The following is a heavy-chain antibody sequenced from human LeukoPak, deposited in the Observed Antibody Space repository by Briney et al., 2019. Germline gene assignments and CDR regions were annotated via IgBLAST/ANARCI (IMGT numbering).Heavy chain of an antibody. D-gene: IGHD3-10*01. CDR1: GFTFSSYW. V-gene: IGHV3-7*01. J-gene: IGHJ5*02. CDR3: ARGLATGCDWFDP. CDR2: IKQDGSEK. Sequence: GGSLRLSCAASGFTFSSYWMSWVRQAPGKGLEWVANIKQDGSEKYYVDSVKGRFTISRGNAKNSLHLQMNNLRAEDTAVYYCARGLATGCDWFDPWGQGTLVTVSS.